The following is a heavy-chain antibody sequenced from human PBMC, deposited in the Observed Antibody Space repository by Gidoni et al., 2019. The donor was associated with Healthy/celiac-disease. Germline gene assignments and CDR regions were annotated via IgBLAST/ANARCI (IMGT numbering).Heavy chain of an antibody. Sequence: EVQLVESGGGLVKPGGSLRLSCAASGFTFRSYSMNWVRQAPGKGLEWVSSISSSSSYIYYADSVKGRFTISRDNAKNSLYLQMNSLRAEDTAVYYCARNQLATYYYYGMDVWGQGTTVTVSS. J-gene: IGHJ6*02. D-gene: IGHD2-2*01. CDR1: GFTFRSYS. V-gene: IGHV3-21*01. CDR2: ISSSSSYI. CDR3: ARNQLATYYYYGMDV.